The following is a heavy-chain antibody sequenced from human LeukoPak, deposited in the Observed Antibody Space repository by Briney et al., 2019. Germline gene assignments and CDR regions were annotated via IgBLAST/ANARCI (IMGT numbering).Heavy chain of an antibody. D-gene: IGHD6-19*01. Sequence: GGSLRLSCAASGFTFSGSAIHWVRQASGKGLEWVGRIRSKADNYATEYAASVKGRFIISRDDSKNTTFLQMNSLKTEDTAVYYCTRVTTVAASDFDYWGQGTQVTVSA. V-gene: IGHV3-73*01. CDR3: TRVTTVAASDFDY. J-gene: IGHJ4*02. CDR1: GFTFSGSA. CDR2: IRSKADNYAT.